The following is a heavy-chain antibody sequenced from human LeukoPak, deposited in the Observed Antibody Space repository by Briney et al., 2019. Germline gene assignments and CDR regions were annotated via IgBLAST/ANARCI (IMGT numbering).Heavy chain of an antibody. CDR2: INHSGST. V-gene: IGHV4-34*01. CDR3: ARGQGSGYYLPYFDY. Sequence: PSETLSLTCAVYGGSFSGYYWSWIRQPPGKGLGWIGEINHSGSTNYNPSLKSRVTISVDTSKNQFSLKLSSVTAADTAVYYCARGQGSGYYLPYFDYWGQGTLVTVSS. D-gene: IGHD3-22*01. CDR1: GGSFSGYY. J-gene: IGHJ4*02.